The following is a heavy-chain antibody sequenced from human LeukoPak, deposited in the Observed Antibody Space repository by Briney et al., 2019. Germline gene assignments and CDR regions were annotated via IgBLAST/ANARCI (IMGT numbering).Heavy chain of an antibody. CDR3: ARDRATY. CDR1: GFTFSTYW. CDR2: VKQDGSET. J-gene: IGHJ4*02. V-gene: IGHV3-7*01. Sequence: GGPLRLSCAASGFTFSTYWMSWVRQAPGKGLEGVASVKQDGSETYYVDSVKGRFTISRDNTKNSLYLQIDSLRAEDTAVYYCARDRATYWGQATLLTVPS.